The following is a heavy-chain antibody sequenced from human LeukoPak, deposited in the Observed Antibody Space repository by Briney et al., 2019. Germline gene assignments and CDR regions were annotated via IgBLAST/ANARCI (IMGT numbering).Heavy chain of an antibody. CDR1: GFTFSIYA. V-gene: IGHV3-23*01. CDR3: AKAASSSWPSYYYGMDV. Sequence: GGSLRLSCAASGFTFSIYAMSWVRQAPGKGLEWVSAISDSGGSTNYADSVKGRFTISKDNSKNTVYLQMSSLRVDDTAVYYCAKAASSSWPSYYYGMDVWGQGTTVTVSS. CDR2: ISDSGGST. J-gene: IGHJ6*02. D-gene: IGHD6-13*01.